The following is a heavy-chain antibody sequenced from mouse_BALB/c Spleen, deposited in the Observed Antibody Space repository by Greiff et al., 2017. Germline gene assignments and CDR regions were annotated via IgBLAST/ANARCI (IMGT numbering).Heavy chain of an antibody. V-gene: IGHV8-8*01. J-gene: IGHJ4*01. CDR1: GFSLSTSGMS. D-gene: IGHD1-1*01. CDR2: IWWNDDK. CDR3: ARMRGSFYAMDY. Sequence: QVTLNESGPGILQPSQTLSLTCSFSGFSLSTSGMSVGWIRQPSGKGLEWLAHIWWNDDKYYNPALKSRLTISKDTSNNQVFLKIASVVTADTATYYCARMRGSFYAMDYWGQGTSVTVSS.